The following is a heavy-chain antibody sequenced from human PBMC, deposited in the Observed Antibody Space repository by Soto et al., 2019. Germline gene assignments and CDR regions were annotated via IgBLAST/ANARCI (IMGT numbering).Heavy chain of an antibody. J-gene: IGHJ1*01. V-gene: IGHV3-30*02. CDR3: AKDGGAYSSSSEYFQH. D-gene: IGHD6-6*01. Sequence: GGSLRLSCAASGFTFSSYGMHWVRQAPGKGLEWVAVIWYDGSNKYYADSVKGRFTISRDNSKNTLYLQMNSLRAEDTAVYYCAKDGGAYSSSSEYFQHWGQGTLVTVS. CDR1: GFTFSSYG. CDR2: IWYDGSNK.